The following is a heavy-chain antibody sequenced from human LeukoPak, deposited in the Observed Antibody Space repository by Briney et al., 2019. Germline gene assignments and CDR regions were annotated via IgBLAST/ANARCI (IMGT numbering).Heavy chain of an antibody. CDR3: ARDDYGPVAY. CDR1: GFTFRNYW. CDR2: INLDGSEK. V-gene: IGHV3-7*01. D-gene: IGHD4/OR15-4a*01. J-gene: IGHJ4*02. Sequence: PGGSLRLSCAASGFTFRNYWMSWVRQAPGKGLEWVANINLDGSEKYYVDSVKGRFTISRDNAKNLLYLQMNSLTAEDTAVYYCARDDYGPVAYGGQGTLVTVSS.